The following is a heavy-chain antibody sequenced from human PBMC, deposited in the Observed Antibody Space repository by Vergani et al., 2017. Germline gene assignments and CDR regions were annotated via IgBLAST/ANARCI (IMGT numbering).Heavy chain of an antibody. CDR3: AKNPXISTARHYYAMDV. D-gene: IGHD4-11*01. CDR2: ISPGASTV. V-gene: IGHV3-11*04. J-gene: IGHJ6*02. CDR1: GFKFSDYY. Sequence: LEESGGGSVKPGGSLRLSCAASGFKFSDYYMSWIRQAPGKGLEWVSHISPGASTVSYTDSVTGRFTVSRDNDNNSLTLDMTTLRVEDTAVYYCAKNPXISTARHYYAMDVWGQETTVTVSS.